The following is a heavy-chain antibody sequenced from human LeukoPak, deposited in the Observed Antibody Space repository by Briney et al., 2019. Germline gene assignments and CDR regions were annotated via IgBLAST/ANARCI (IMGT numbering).Heavy chain of an antibody. CDR1: GFTFSNHF. CDR3: AKDQYPYSGSHGYFDY. CDR2: IGPNGAST. Sequence: GGSLRLSCSTSGFTFSNHFMHWVRQAPGKELEYVSSIGPNGASTLCADSVKGRFTISRDNSKNTLYLQMNSLRAEDTAVYYCAKDQYPYSGSHGYFDYWGQGTLVTVSS. J-gene: IGHJ4*02. D-gene: IGHD1-26*01. V-gene: IGHV3-64*04.